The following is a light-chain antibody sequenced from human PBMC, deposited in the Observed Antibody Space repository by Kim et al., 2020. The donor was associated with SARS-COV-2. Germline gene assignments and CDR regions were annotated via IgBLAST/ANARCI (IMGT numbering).Light chain of an antibody. V-gene: IGKV1-39*01. CDR1: QSIISY. CDR3: QQSYSTPLT. J-gene: IGKJ4*01. CDR2: AAS. Sequence: ASVGDRDTITCRASQSIISYLNWYQQKPGNAPKLLIYAASSLQSGVPSRFSGSGSGTDFTLTISSLQPEDFATYYCQQSYSTPLTFGGGTKVDIK.